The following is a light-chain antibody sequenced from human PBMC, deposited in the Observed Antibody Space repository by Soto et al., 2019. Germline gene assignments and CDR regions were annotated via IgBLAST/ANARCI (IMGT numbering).Light chain of an antibody. CDR3: QQYNSWLWT. CDR1: RSVSGR. Sequence: EIVMTQSPATLSVSPGEGATLSCRASRSVSGRLAGYQQKPGQAPRLLIYGATTRATGSPARFSGSGSGTEFTLIISSLQSEDSAVYYCQQYNSWLWTFGQGTKVEIK. J-gene: IGKJ1*01. V-gene: IGKV3-15*01. CDR2: GAT.